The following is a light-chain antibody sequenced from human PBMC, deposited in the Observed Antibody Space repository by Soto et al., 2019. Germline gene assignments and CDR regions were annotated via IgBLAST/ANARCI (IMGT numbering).Light chain of an antibody. J-gene: IGKJ5*01. CDR2: GAS. Sequence: EIVLTQSPGTLSLSPGERATLSCRASQSVSSSYLGWYQQKPGQAPRLLIYGASSRGTGIPDRFSGSGSGTDFTIPISRLEPEDFAVYYCQQYGSSPPITFGQGTRLEIK. CDR3: QQYGSSPPIT. CDR1: QSVSSSY. V-gene: IGKV3-20*01.